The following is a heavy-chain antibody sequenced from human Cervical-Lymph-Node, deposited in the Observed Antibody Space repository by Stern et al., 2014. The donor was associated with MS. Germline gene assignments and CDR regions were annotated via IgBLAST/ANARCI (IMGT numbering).Heavy chain of an antibody. CDR1: GFTFSSYA. CDR3: AKGEFRIMITFGGVNNKYFDY. D-gene: IGHD3-16*01. V-gene: IGHV3-23*04. J-gene: IGHJ4*02. Sequence: EVQLVESGGGLVQPGGSLRLSCAASGFTFSSYAMSWVRQAPGKGLEWVSAISGSGGSTYYADSVKGRFTISRDNSKNTLYLQMNSLRAEDTAVYYCAKGEFRIMITFGGVNNKYFDYWGQGTLVTVSS. CDR2: ISGSGGST.